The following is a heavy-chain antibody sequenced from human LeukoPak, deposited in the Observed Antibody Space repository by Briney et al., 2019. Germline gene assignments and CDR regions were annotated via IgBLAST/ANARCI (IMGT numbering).Heavy chain of an antibody. V-gene: IGHV1-69*06. D-gene: IGHD6-13*01. Sequence: SVKVSCKASGYTFTNYAVNWVRQAPGQGLEWMGGIIPIFGTTNYAQKFQDRVTITADKSTSTAYMELSSLRSEDTAVYYCARVVGLTGYSSSWYSGYYYYMDVWGKGTTVTVSS. CDR2: IIPIFGTT. CDR3: ARVVGLTGYSSSWYSGYYYYMDV. J-gene: IGHJ6*03. CDR1: GYTFTNYA.